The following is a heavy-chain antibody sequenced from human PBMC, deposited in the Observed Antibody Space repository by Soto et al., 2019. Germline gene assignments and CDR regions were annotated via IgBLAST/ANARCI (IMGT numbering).Heavy chain of an antibody. Sequence: QVQLVESGGGVVQPGRSLRLSCAASGFTFSKHAMHWVRQAPGKGLEWVAVISSDGGNKYYADSVKGRFTISRDNSKNTLNMEMSNRGAEDTALYYCARVLGYSSGCVSRADFDYWGRGTLVIVSS. CDR1: GFTFSKHA. D-gene: IGHD6-19*01. V-gene: IGHV3-30*04. CDR3: ARVLGYSSGCVSRADFDY. CDR2: ISSDGGNK. J-gene: IGHJ4*02.